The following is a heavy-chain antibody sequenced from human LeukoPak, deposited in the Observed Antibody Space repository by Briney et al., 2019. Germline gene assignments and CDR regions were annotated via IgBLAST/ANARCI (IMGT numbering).Heavy chain of an antibody. Sequence: GGSLRLSWAASGFTFSSYWMSWVRQAPGKGLEWVANIKQDGSEKYYVDSVKGRFTISRDNAKNSLYLQMNSLRAEDTAVYYCARDRYRLITMIAYKGLLDYWGQGTLVTVSS. V-gene: IGHV3-7*01. CDR2: IKQDGSEK. CDR1: GFTFSSYW. CDR3: ARDRYRLITMIAYKGLLDY. D-gene: IGHD3-22*01. J-gene: IGHJ4*02.